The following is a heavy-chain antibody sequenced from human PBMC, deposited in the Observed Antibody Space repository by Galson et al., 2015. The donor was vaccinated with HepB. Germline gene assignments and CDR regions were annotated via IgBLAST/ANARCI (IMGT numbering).Heavy chain of an antibody. J-gene: IGHJ4*02. CDR1: GFTFSSYG. D-gene: IGHD3-22*01. V-gene: IGHV3-30*18. CDR2: ISYDGSNK. Sequence: SLRLSCAASGFTFSSYGMHWVRQAPGKGLEWVAVISYDGSNKYYADSVKGRFTISRDNSKNTLYLQMNSLRAEDTAVYYCAKGGPHYYDSSGYDYFDYWGQGTLVTVSS. CDR3: AKGGPHYYDSSGYDYFDY.